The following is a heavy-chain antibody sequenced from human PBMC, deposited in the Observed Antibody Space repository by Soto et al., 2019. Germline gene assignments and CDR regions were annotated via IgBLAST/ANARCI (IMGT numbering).Heavy chain of an antibody. CDR1: GYSFTSYW. CDR2: IYPGDSDT. V-gene: IGHV5-51*01. D-gene: IGHD6-19*01. CDR3: ARQQTPFSSGEWETNVYYGMDV. Sequence: PGESLKISCKGSGYSFTSYWIGWVRQMPGKGLERMGIIYPGDSDTRYSPSFQGQVTISADKSISTAYLQWSSLKASDTAMYYCARQQTPFSSGEWETNVYYGMDVGGQGTMVTVSS. J-gene: IGHJ6*01.